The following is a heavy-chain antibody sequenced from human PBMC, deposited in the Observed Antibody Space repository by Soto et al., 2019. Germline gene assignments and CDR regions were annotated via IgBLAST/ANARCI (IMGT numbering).Heavy chain of an antibody. CDR3: ARAAHYYYDSSGYYFGNWFDP. J-gene: IGHJ5*02. D-gene: IGHD3-22*01. CDR1: GGSISSYY. V-gene: IGHV4-59*01. CDR2: IYYSGST. Sequence: QVQLQESGPGLVKPSETLSLTCTVSGGSISSYYWSWIRQPPGKGLEWIWYIYYSGSTNYNPSLKSRVTISVDTSKNQFSLKLSSVTAADTAVYYCARAAHYYYDSSGYYFGNWFDPWGQGTLVTVSS.